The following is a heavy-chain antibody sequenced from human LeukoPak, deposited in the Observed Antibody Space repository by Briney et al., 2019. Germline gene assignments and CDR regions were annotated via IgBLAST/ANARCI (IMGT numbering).Heavy chain of an antibody. CDR1: GFTFDDYA. CDR3: ARRGYSGYVPFDY. Sequence: GGSLRLSCAASGFTFDDYAMHWVRQAPGKGLEWVSGISWNSGSIGYADSVKGRFTISRDNAKNSLYLQMNSPRAEDTALYYCARRGYSGYVPFDYWGQGTLVTVSS. V-gene: IGHV3-9*01. D-gene: IGHD5-12*01. CDR2: ISWNSGSI. J-gene: IGHJ4*02.